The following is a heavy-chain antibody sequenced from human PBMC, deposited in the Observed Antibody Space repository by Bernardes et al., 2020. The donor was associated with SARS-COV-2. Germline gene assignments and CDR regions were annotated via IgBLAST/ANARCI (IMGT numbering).Heavy chain of an antibody. V-gene: IGHV2-5*02. J-gene: IGHJ4*02. D-gene: IGHD7-27*01. CDR1: EFSLSTSGVG. CDR2: INWDDNR. Sequence: SGPTLVKPTQTLTLTYTFSEFSLSTSGVGVGWIRQPPGKAVEWIALINWDDNRRYSPSLKSRQTNTKHTSKNQVVIIMTNMDPVDTATYFCAHLLGWVDYWGQGTLVTVSS. CDR3: AHLLGWVDY.